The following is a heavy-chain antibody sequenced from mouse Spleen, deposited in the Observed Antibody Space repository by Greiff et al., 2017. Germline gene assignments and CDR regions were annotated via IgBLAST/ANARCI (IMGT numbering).Heavy chain of an antibody. CDR3: ARPSYYGNYYFDY. Sequence: EVQRVESGGDLVKPGGSLKLSCAASGFTFSSYGMSWVRQTPDKRLEWVATISSGGSYTYYPDSVKGRFTISRDNAKNTLYLQMSSLKSEDTAMYYCARPSYYGNYYFDYWGQGTTLTVSS. CDR2: ISSGGSYT. J-gene: IGHJ2*01. CDR1: GFTFSSYG. V-gene: IGHV5-6*01. D-gene: IGHD2-10*01.